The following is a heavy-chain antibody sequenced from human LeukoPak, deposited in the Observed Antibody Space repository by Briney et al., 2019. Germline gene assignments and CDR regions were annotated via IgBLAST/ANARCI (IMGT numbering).Heavy chain of an antibody. J-gene: IGHJ3*02. V-gene: IGHV4-59*01. D-gene: IGHD3-10*01. CDR2: IYYSGST. CDR3: ARGGWFGEVDAFDI. Sequence: SETLSLTRTVSGGSISSYYWRWIRQPPGKGLEWIGYIYYSGSTNYNPSLKRGVTISVDTSKNEFSLKRTSVPAADTAMYYCARGGWFGEVDAFDIWGQGTMVTVSS. CDR1: GGSISSYY.